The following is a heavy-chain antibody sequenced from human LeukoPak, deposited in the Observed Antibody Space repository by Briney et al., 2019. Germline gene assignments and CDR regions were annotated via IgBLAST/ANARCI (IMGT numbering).Heavy chain of an antibody. CDR1: GHSFTSYW. D-gene: IGHD1-26*01. V-gene: IGHV5-51*01. CDR2: IYPGDSDA. CDR3: ARRRDLYSGSYYPFDY. Sequence: RGESLKISCKDSGHSFTSYWIGWVRQMPGKGLKWMGIIYPGDSDARYSPSFQGQVTISADKSVSTAYLQWSSLKASDTAMYYCARRRDLYSGSYYPFDYWGQGTLVTVSS. J-gene: IGHJ4*02.